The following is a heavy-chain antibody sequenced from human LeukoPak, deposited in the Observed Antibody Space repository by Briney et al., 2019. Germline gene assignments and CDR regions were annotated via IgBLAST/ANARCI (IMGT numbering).Heavy chain of an antibody. J-gene: IGHJ3*02. CDR2: LSGSAATT. Sequence: GGSLRLSCSSSGFTFSTYAMSWVRQAPGKGLEWVSGLSGSAATTYYADSAKGRFTISRDNSKNALYLQMKSLRGDDTAIYYCAKSVGIIRRGAFDIWGQGTMVTVSS. CDR1: GFTFSTYA. D-gene: IGHD3-10*01. CDR3: AKSVGIIRRGAFDI. V-gene: IGHV3-23*01.